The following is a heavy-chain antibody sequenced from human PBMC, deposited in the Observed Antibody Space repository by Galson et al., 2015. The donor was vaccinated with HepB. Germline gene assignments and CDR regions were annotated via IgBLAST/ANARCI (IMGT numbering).Heavy chain of an antibody. Sequence: SVKVSCKASGYTFTSYGISWVRQAPGQGLEWMGWISAYNGNTNYAQKLQGRVTMTTDTSTSTAYMELRSLRSDDTAVYYCAREIRYFDWSNAFDIWGQGTMVTVSS. CDR1: GYTFTSYG. CDR2: ISAYNGNT. CDR3: AREIRYFDWSNAFDI. D-gene: IGHD3-9*01. V-gene: IGHV1-18*01. J-gene: IGHJ3*02.